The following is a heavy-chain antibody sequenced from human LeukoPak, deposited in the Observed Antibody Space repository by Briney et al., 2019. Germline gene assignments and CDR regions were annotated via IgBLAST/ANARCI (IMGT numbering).Heavy chain of an antibody. D-gene: IGHD5-12*01. CDR3: ATLYGGSLDY. Sequence: GGSLRLSCAASGFTFSSYWMYWVRQVAGKGLVWVSRIKNDGSSTSYADSVKGRFTISRDNAKNTLYLQMNSLRAEDTAVYYCATLYGGSLDYWGQGTLVTVSS. CDR2: IKNDGSST. J-gene: IGHJ4*02. CDR1: GFTFSSYW. V-gene: IGHV3-74*01.